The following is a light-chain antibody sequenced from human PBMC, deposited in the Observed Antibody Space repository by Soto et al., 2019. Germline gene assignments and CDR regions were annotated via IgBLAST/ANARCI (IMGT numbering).Light chain of an antibody. CDR2: KAS. J-gene: IGKJ1*01. CDR3: QQYNSYSWT. Sequence: DIQMTQSPSTQSESVGDRVTITCRASQSISSWLAWYQQKPGKAPKLLIYKASSLESGVPSRFSGSGSGTEFTLTISSLQPDDFATYYCQQYNSYSWTFGQGTKVDIK. V-gene: IGKV1-5*03. CDR1: QSISSW.